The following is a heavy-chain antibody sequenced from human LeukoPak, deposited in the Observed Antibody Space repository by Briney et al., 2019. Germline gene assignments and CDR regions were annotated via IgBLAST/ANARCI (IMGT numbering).Heavy chain of an antibody. CDR3: ARGGDGYNSFDFDY. CDR2: IIPIFGTA. Sequence: ASVKVSCKASGCTLISYAISWVRQAPGQGLEWMGRIIPIFGTANYAQKFQGRVTITADKPTRTAYMELSSLRSEDTAVYYCARGGDGYNSFDFDYWGQGTLVTVSS. V-gene: IGHV1-69*06. J-gene: IGHJ4*02. CDR1: GCTLISYA. D-gene: IGHD5-24*01.